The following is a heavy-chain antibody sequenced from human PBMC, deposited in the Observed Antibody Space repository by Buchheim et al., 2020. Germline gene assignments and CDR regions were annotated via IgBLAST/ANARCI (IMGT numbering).Heavy chain of an antibody. CDR2: ISGSGGGT. D-gene: IGHD2-2*01. CDR1: GFTFSSYA. CDR3: AKEEGYCSSTSCYADWYFDL. V-gene: IGHV3-23*01. J-gene: IGHJ2*01. Sequence: EVQLLESGGGLLQPGGSLRLSCAASGFTFSSYAMSWVRQAPGKGLEWVSAISGSGGGTYYADSVNGRFTLSRDNSKHTLSLQMNSLRAEDTAVYYCAKEEGYCSSTSCYADWYFDLWGRGTL.